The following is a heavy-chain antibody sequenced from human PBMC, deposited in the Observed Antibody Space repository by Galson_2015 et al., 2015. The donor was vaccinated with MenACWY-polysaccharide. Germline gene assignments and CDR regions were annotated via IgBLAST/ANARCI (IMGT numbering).Heavy chain of an antibody. D-gene: IGHD6-19*01. J-gene: IGHJ4*02. CDR1: GDSVSSNSAA. CDR3: ARSGGGGWIDY. Sequence: CAISGDSVSSNSAAWHWIRLSPSRGLEWLGRTYYRSKWYSYYAVSVKSRITISPDTSKNQFSLRLSSVTPEDAAVYYCARSGGGGWIDYWGQGTLVTVSS. CDR2: TYYRSKWYS. V-gene: IGHV6-1*01.